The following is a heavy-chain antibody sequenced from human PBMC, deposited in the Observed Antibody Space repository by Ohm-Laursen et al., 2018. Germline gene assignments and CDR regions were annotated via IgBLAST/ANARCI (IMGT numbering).Heavy chain of an antibody. Sequence: SLRLSCTASGFTFGDFAMSWVRQAPGKGLEWVGFIRNKTYGGTTEYAASVEGRFTISRDDTKGIAYLQMHTLNTEDTGVYYCARDPFDLWSGYHYWYFDLWGRGTPVTVSS. CDR3: ARDPFDLWSGYHYWYFDL. D-gene: IGHD3-3*01. CDR2: IRNKTYGGTT. J-gene: IGHJ2*01. V-gene: IGHV3-49*04. CDR1: GFTFGDFA.